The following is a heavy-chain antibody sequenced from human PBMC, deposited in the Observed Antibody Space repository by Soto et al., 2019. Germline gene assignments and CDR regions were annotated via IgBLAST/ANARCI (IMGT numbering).Heavy chain of an antibody. V-gene: IGHV3-23*01. CDR2: ISGSGGST. J-gene: IGHJ3*02. CDR1: EFTFSTYA. Sequence: EVQLLESGGGLVQPGGSLRLSCAASEFTFSTYAMSWVRQAPGKGLEWVSAISGSGGSTYYADSVKGRFTISRDNSKNTLYLQMNSLRAEDTAVYYCASSITMIVVVKYAFDIWGQGTMVTVSS. D-gene: IGHD3-22*01. CDR3: ASSITMIVVVKYAFDI.